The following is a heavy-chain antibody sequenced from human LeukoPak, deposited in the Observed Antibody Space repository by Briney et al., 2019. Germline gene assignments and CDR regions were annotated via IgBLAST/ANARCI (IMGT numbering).Heavy chain of an antibody. Sequence: PSETLSLTCAVYGGSFSGYYWSWIRHPPGKGLEWIGEINHSGSTNYNPSLKIRVTISVDTSKNQFSLKLSSVTAADTAVYYCARGSSWQGGRRSLFDPWGQGTLVTVSS. V-gene: IGHV4-34*01. J-gene: IGHJ5*02. D-gene: IGHD6-13*01. CDR1: GGSFSGYY. CDR3: ARGSSWQGGRRSLFDP. CDR2: INHSGST.